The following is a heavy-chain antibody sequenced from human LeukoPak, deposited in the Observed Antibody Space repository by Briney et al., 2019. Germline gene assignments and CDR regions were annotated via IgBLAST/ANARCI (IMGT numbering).Heavy chain of an antibody. CDR3: AKDIAVAGLDAFDI. Sequence: GGSLRLSCAASGFTFSSYGMHWVRQAPGKGLEWVAVISYDGSNKYYADSVKGRFTISRDNSKNTLYLQMNSLRAENTAVYYCAKDIAVAGLDAFDIWGQGTVVTVSS. CDR2: ISYDGSNK. V-gene: IGHV3-30*18. CDR1: GFTFSSYG. D-gene: IGHD6-19*01. J-gene: IGHJ3*02.